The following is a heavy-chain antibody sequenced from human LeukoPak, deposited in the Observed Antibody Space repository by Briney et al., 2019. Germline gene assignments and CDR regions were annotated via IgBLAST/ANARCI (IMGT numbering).Heavy chain of an antibody. J-gene: IGHJ6*02. Sequence: SETLSLTCTVSGGSISSYYWSWIRQPAGKGLEWIGRIYTSGSTNYNPSLKSRVTMLVDTSKNQFSLKLSSVTAADTAVYYCARDTPPGYSSSWYRHYGMDVWGQGTTVTVSS. CDR3: ARDTPPGYSSSWYRHYGMDV. V-gene: IGHV4-4*07. CDR2: IYTSGST. CDR1: GGSISSYY. D-gene: IGHD6-13*01.